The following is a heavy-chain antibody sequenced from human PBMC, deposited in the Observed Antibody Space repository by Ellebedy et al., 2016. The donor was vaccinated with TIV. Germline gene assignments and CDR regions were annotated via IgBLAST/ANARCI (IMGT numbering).Heavy chain of an antibody. J-gene: IGHJ4*02. CDR1: GFTFSSYA. CDR2: ISGSGGST. D-gene: IGHD3-3*01. CDR3: AKALPRLRFLEGYFDY. V-gene: IGHV3-23*01. Sequence: GESLKISXAASGFTFSSYAMSWVRQAPGKGLEWVSAISGSGGSTYYADSVKGRFTISRDNSKNTLYLQMNSLRAEDTAVYYCAKALPRLRFLEGYFDYWGQGTLVTVSS.